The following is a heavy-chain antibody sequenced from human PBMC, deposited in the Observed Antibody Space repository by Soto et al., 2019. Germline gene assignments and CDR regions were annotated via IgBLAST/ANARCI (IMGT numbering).Heavy chain of an antibody. Sequence: QAPLVQSGAEVKKPGSSVKVSCKASGGTLSSNGISWVRQAPGQGLEWMGGIIPIFDTANYAQRFQGRVTITADESTRTAYMELSSLRSEDTAVYYCATREGRGYSYEPHLHYWGQGTLVTVSS. V-gene: IGHV1-69*01. J-gene: IGHJ4*02. D-gene: IGHD5-18*01. CDR2: IIPIFDTA. CDR3: ATREGRGYSYEPHLHY. CDR1: GGTLSSNG.